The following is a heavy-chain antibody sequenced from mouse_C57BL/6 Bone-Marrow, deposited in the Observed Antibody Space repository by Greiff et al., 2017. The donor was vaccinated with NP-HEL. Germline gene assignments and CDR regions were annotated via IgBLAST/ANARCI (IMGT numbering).Heavy chain of an antibody. CDR2: IDPNSGGT. Sequence: VKLMESGAELVKPGASVKLSCKASGYTFTSYWMHWVKQRPGRGLEWIGRIDPNSGGTKYNEKFKSKATLTVDKPSSTAYMQLSSLTSEDSAVYYCARGWYDYDGYFDVWGTGTTVTVSS. J-gene: IGHJ1*03. CDR1: GYTFTSYW. CDR3: ARGWYDYDGYFDV. V-gene: IGHV1-72*01. D-gene: IGHD2-4*01.